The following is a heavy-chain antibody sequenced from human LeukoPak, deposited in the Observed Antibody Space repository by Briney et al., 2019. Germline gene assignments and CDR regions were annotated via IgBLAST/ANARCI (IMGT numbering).Heavy chain of an antibody. J-gene: IGHJ4*02. CDR1: GYTFTSYY. V-gene: IGHV3-23*01. CDR2: ISGSGDST. D-gene: IGHD5-12*01. Sequence: SCKASGYTFTSYYMHWVRQAPGKGLEWVSAISGSGDSTYYADSVKGRFTISRDNSKNSLYLQMNSLRAEDTALYYCAKADSGYSGYDSLGYWGQGTLVTVSS. CDR3: AKADSGYSGYDSLGY.